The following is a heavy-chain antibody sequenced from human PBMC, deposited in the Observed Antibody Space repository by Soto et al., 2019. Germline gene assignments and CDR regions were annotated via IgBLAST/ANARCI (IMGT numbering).Heavy chain of an antibody. Sequence: ASVNVSCKASGYTFTSYAMHWVRQAPGQRLEWMGWINAGNGNTKYSQKFQGRVTITRDTSASTAYMELSSLRSEDTAVYYCARVTGTTGIFDYWGQGNLVPVSS. CDR2: INAGNGNT. CDR1: GYTFTSYA. V-gene: IGHV1-3*01. D-gene: IGHD1-1*01. CDR3: ARVTGTTGIFDY. J-gene: IGHJ4*02.